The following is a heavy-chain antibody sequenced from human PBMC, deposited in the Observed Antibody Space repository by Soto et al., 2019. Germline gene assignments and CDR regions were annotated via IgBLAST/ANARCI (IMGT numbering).Heavy chain of an antibody. Sequence: SETLSLTCTVSGGSISSYYWSWIRQPPGRGLEWIGYIYYSGSTNYNPSLKSRVTISVDTSKNQFSLKLSSVTAADTAVYYCARLSTPLIWFDPWGQGTLVTVSS. CDR3: ARLSTPLIWFDP. CDR2: IYYSGST. J-gene: IGHJ5*02. V-gene: IGHV4-59*01. D-gene: IGHD4-17*01. CDR1: GGSISSYY.